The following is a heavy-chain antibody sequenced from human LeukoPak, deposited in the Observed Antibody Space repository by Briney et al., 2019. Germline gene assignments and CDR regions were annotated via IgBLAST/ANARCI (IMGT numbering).Heavy chain of an antibody. Sequence: PSETLSLTCTVSGGSISSGGYYWSWIRQHPGKGLEWIGYIYYSGSTNYNPSLKSRVTISVDTSKNQFSLKLSSVTAADTAVYYCARDNGDYVLDYWGQGTLVTVSS. CDR3: ARDNGDYVLDY. D-gene: IGHD4-17*01. J-gene: IGHJ4*02. CDR1: GGSISSGGYY. V-gene: IGHV4-61*08. CDR2: IYYSGST.